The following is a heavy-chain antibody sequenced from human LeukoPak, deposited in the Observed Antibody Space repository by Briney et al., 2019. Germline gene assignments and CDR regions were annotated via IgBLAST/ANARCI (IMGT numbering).Heavy chain of an antibody. J-gene: IGHJ6*02. CDR1: GFTFRNYG. D-gene: IGHD3-10*01. CDR3: ARAGSGMDV. CDR2: IWYDGSNK. Sequence: PGGSLRLSCAASGFTFRNYGMNWVRQAPGKGLEWVTIIWYDGSNKYYADSVKGRFTISRDNSKNTLYLQMNSLRAEDTAVYYCARAGSGMDVWGQGTTVTVSS. V-gene: IGHV3-33*01.